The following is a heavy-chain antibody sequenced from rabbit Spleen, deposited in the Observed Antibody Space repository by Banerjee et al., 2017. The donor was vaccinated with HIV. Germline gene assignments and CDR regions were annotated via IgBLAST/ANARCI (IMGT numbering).Heavy chain of an antibody. V-gene: IGHV1S45*01. D-gene: IGHD1-1*01. J-gene: IGHJ4*01. CDR3: ARAGGGVIGWNFGW. CDR2: IFGGSVGNT. Sequence: QQQLEESGGGLVQPEGSLALTCKASGFTISTYYYMCWVRQAPGKGLEWIGCIFGGSVGNTAYATWAKGRFTISKTSSTTVTLQMTSLTAADTATYFCARAGGGVIGWNFGWWGQGTLVTVS. CDR1: GFTISTYYY.